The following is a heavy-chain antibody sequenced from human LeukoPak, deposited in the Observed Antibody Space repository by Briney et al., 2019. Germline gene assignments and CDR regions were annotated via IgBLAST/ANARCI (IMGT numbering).Heavy chain of an antibody. V-gene: IGHV3-23*01. D-gene: IGHD4-17*01. CDR3: AKLSTYGDSTEDH. CDR1: GFTFNKYA. J-gene: IGHJ4*02. CDR2: VSIGGGSR. Sequence: PGTSLSLSCAASGFTFNKYAMSWVRQAPEKGLEWVSSVSIGGGSREYADSVKGRFTISRDNSQNTLYLQLNSLRVEDMAVYYCAKLSTYGDSTEDHWGQGTLVTVSS.